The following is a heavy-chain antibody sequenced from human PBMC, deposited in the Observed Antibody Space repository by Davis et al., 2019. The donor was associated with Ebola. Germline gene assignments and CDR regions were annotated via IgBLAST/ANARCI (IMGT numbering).Heavy chain of an antibody. D-gene: IGHD6-13*01. CDR1: GGTFSSYA. Sequence: AASVKVSCKASGGTFSSYAVSWVRQAPGQGLEWMGVIIPIIRTTNYAQKFQGRVTITVDESTSTAHMELRSLRSDDTAVYYCARDLGSSWEPYYYGMDVWGQGTTATVSS. J-gene: IGHJ6*02. V-gene: IGHV1-69*13. CDR2: IIPIIRTT. CDR3: ARDLGSSWEPYYYGMDV.